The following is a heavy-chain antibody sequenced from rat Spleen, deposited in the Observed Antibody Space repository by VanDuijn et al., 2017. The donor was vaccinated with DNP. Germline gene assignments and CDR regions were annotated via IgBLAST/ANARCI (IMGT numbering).Heavy chain of an antibody. CDR1: GFSLTNYG. CDR2: IWGDGNT. CDR3: ARDETDWLAD. D-gene: IGHD4-2*01. J-gene: IGHJ3*01. V-gene: IGHV2-77*01. Sequence: QVQMKETGPGLVQTIQTLSVTCTVSGFSLTNYGVHWVRQAPGKGLEWVGIIWGDGNTNYNSALKSRMSISRDTSKSQVFLTMNSMQIEDTAVYYSARDETDWLADWGQGTLVPVSS.